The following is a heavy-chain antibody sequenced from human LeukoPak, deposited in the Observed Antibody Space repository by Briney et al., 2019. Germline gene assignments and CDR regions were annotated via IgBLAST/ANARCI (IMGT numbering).Heavy chain of an antibody. Sequence: GGSLRLSCAASGFTFSSYAMSWVRQAPGKGLEWVSAISGSGGSTYYADSVKGRFTISRDNSKNTLYPQMNSLRAEDTAVYYCAKGSEVGATTALLPFDYWGQGTLVTVSS. V-gene: IGHV3-23*01. CDR3: AKGSEVGATTALLPFDY. CDR2: ISGSGGST. D-gene: IGHD1-26*01. CDR1: GFTFSSYA. J-gene: IGHJ4*02.